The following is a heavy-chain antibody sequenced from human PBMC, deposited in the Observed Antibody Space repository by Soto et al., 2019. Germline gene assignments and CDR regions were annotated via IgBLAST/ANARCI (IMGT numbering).Heavy chain of an antibody. J-gene: IGHJ4*02. V-gene: IGHV4-31*03. CDR3: ARMQWLRGIDY. CDR2: IYYSGST. D-gene: IGHD5-12*01. Sequence: SETLSFTCTVSGGSISSGGYYWSWIRQHPGKGLEWIGYIYYSGSTYYNPSLKSRVTISVDTSKNQFSLKLSSVTAADTAVYYCARMQWLRGIDYWGQGTLVTVSS. CDR1: GGSISSGGYY.